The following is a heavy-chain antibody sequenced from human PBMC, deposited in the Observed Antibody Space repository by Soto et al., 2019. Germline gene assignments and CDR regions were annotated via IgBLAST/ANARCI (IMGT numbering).Heavy chain of an antibody. CDR1: GFTFSSYA. CDR3: AKAIRNEMAPQWLVPNGMDV. D-gene: IGHD6-19*01. Sequence: GGSLRLSCAASGFTFSSYAMSWVRQAPGKGLEWVSAISGSGGSTYYADSVKGRFTISRDNSKNTLYLQMNSLRAEDTAVYYCAKAIRNEMAPQWLVPNGMDVWGQGTTVTVSS. CDR2: ISGSGGST. J-gene: IGHJ6*02. V-gene: IGHV3-23*01.